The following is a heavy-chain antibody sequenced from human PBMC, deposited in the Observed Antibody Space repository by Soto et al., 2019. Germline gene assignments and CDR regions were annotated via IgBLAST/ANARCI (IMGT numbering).Heavy chain of an antibody. CDR1: GYTFTKYA. D-gene: IGHD3-10*01. CDR2: INAGNGNT. Sequence: QVQLVQSGAEVKKPGASVKVSCKASGYTFTKYAMQWARQAPRQRLEWMGWINAGNGNTKYSQKFQGRVTITRDTSASTAYMELSSLRSEDTAVYYCARDMGFGLSDYWGQGTLVTVSS. V-gene: IGHV1-3*01. CDR3: ARDMGFGLSDY. J-gene: IGHJ4*02.